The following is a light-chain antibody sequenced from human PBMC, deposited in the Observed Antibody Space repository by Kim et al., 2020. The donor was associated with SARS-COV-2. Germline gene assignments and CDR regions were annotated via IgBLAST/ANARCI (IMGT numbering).Light chain of an antibody. V-gene: IGLV2-14*03. CDR2: DVN. Sequence: GQSLTISCTGTSGDIGTYNYVSWYRQKPGKAPALMIYDVNSRPSGVSNRFSGSKSGNMASLTISGLQAEDEADYYCSSYTTSTTLVFGGGTQLTVL. CDR1: SGDIGTYNY. CDR3: SSYTTSTTLV. J-gene: IGLJ3*02.